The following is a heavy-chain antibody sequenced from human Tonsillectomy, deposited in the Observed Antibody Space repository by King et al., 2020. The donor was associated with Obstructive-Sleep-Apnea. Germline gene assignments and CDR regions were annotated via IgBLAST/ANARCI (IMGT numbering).Heavy chain of an antibody. D-gene: IGHD2-2*01. J-gene: IGHJ6*02. CDR3: ASEVCSSSSCYESDGLDV. V-gene: IGHV4-59*01. CDR1: GGSINGYY. CDR2: IYYSGST. Sequence: QLQESGPGLVKPSETLSLTCTVSGGSINGYYWSWIRQPPGKGLEWIGYIYYSGSTNYNPSLESRVIISVDTSKNQFSLKLTSVTTADTAVYYCASEVCSSSSCYESDGLDVWGQGTTVTVSS.